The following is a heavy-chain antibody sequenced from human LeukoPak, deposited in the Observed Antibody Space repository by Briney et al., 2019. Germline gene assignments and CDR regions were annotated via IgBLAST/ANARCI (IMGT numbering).Heavy chain of an antibody. J-gene: IGHJ4*02. CDR2: ISDTGRLS. D-gene: IGHD3-3*02. V-gene: IGHV3-23*01. CDR1: GFTFSSSA. Sequence: GGSLRLSCAASGFTFSSSAMSWVRQAPGKGLEWVAAISDTGRLSYYADSVKGRFTISRDNSKNTLYLQMNSLRAEDTAVYYCAKVISGRSGYYFDYWGQGTLVTVSS. CDR3: AKVISGRSGYYFDY.